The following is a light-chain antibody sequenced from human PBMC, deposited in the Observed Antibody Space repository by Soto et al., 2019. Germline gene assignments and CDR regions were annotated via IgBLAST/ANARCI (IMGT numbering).Light chain of an antibody. V-gene: IGKV1-17*01. CDR3: LQHNSYPRT. J-gene: IGKJ1*01. CDR2: AAF. CDR1: QGISND. Sequence: DNQMTQSPSSLSASVGDRVTITCRASQGISNDLGWYQQKPGKGPKRLIYAAFSLQSGVPSRFSGSGSGTEFTLTISSLQPEDFATYYCLQHNSYPRTFGQGIKVEIK.